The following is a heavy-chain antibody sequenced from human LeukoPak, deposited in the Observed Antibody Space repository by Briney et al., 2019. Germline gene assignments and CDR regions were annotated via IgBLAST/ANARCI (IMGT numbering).Heavy chain of an antibody. Sequence: SETLSLTCTVSGGSISSYYWSWIRQPAGKGLEWIGRIYTIGSTTYNPSLKGRVTMSVDTSKNQFSLKLSSVTAADTAVYYCARVRDYYDSSGYYSVFDYWGQGTLVTVSS. D-gene: IGHD3-22*01. J-gene: IGHJ4*02. CDR3: ARVRDYYDSSGYYSVFDY. V-gene: IGHV4-4*07. CDR1: GGSISSYY. CDR2: IYTIGST.